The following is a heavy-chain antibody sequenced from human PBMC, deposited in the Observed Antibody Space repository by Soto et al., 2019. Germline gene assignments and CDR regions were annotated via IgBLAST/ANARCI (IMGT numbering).Heavy chain of an antibody. Sequence: SETLSLTCTVSGGSISSYYWSWIRQPPGKGLEWIGYIYYSGSTNYNPSLKSRVTISVDTSKNQFSLKLSSVTAADTAVYYCARGPFGVVVPAAPNWFDPWGQGTLVTVSS. CDR3: ARGPFGVVVPAAPNWFDP. CDR1: GGSISSYY. CDR2: IYYSGST. D-gene: IGHD2-2*01. V-gene: IGHV4-59*12. J-gene: IGHJ5*02.